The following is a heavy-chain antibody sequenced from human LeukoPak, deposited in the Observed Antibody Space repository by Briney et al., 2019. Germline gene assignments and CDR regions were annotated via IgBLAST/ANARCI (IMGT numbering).Heavy chain of an antibody. CDR1: GFTFSSYW. V-gene: IGHV3-7*01. D-gene: IGHD1-26*01. CDR2: IKQDGSEK. Sequence: GGSLRLSCAVSGFTFSSYWMSWVRQAPGKGLEWVANIKQDGSEKYYVDSVKGRFTISRDNAKNSLYLQMNSLRAEDTAVYYCARAQSYPEGILDSWGQGTLVTVSS. CDR3: ARAQSYPEGILDS. J-gene: IGHJ4*02.